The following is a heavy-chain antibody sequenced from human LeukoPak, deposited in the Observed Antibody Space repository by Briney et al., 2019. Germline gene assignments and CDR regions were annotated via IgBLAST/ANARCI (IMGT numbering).Heavy chain of an antibody. CDR3: ARGRGGGTPGLDH. Sequence: PMASVKVSCKASGYTFNGYYVHWVPHAPQQGLEAIGCINSNRGARNYAQKFQGKVTMSRHTAINTDYMEMTRLKSDGKAVYYCARGRGGGTPGLDHWGQGTMVTVSS. CDR1: GYTFNGYY. D-gene: IGHD3-10*01. CDR2: INSNRGAR. J-gene: IGHJ4*02. V-gene: IGHV1-2*02.